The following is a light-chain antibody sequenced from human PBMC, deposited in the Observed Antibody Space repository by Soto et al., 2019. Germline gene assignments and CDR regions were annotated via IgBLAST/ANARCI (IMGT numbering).Light chain of an antibody. CDR2: AAS. Sequence: DIQMTQSATSLPASVGDRVTITCRASQAISNYLTWYQQKPGQVPNLLIYAASTLHSGVPSRFSGSGSGTDFTLTISSLQPEDVATYYCQKYNSAPFTFGPGTKVDIK. CDR3: QKYNSAPFT. CDR1: QAISNY. J-gene: IGKJ3*01. V-gene: IGKV1-27*01.